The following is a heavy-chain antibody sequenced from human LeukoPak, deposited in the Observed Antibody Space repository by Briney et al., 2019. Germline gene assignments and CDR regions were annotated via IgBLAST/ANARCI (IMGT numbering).Heavy chain of an antibody. CDR3: ARGLIVRPPRPYSSRWLGGYYFDY. Sequence: SETLSLTCAVYGGSFSGYYWSWIRQPPGKGLEWIGEINHSGSTNYNPSLKSRVTISVDTSKNQFSLKLSSVTAADTAVYYCARGLIVRPPRPYSSRWLGGYYFDYWGQGTLVTVSS. V-gene: IGHV4-34*01. D-gene: IGHD6-19*01. CDR1: GGSFSGYY. CDR2: INHSGST. J-gene: IGHJ4*02.